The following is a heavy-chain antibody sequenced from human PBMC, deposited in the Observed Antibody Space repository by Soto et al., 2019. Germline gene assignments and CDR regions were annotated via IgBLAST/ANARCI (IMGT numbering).Heavy chain of an antibody. Sequence: QGQLVQSGAEVKKPGASVKVSCKASGNTFTSYDINWVRQAPGQGLEYLGWMNPNSGNTAYVQKFQGRVTMTWDTATTRAYMELSGMRSEDTAVYFCARGVKYGAYSRWFDPWGQGTLVTVSS. CDR1: GNTFTSYD. D-gene: IGHD4-17*01. CDR2: MNPNSGNT. V-gene: IGHV1-8*01. J-gene: IGHJ5*02. CDR3: ARGVKYGAYSRWFDP.